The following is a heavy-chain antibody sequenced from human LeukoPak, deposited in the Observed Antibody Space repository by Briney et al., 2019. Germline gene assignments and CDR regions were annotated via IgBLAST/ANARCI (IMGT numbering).Heavy chain of an antibody. Sequence: GRSLRLSCAASGFTFGSYGMHWVRQAPGKGVEWVSYISGSGTSIYYADSVKGRFTISRDNAENSLYLQMNSLRAEDTAVYFCARDGSTGSGYFDYWGQGTLIAVSS. CDR1: GFTFGSYG. D-gene: IGHD2-8*02. CDR3: ARDGSTGSGYFDY. J-gene: IGHJ4*02. V-gene: IGHV3-48*03. CDR2: ISGSGTSI.